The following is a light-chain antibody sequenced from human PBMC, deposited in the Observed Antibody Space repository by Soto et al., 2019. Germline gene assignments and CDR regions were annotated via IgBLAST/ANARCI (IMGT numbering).Light chain of an antibody. Sequence: DIQMTQSPSSVSASVGDRVTITCRASQGISSWLAWYQQKPGKAPKLLIYDASTLESGVPSRFSGSGSGTTFTLTISSLQSDDFATYYCLQYNGYYRTFGQGTKVDI. V-gene: IGKV1-5*01. CDR2: DAS. J-gene: IGKJ1*01. CDR1: QGISSW. CDR3: LQYNGYYRT.